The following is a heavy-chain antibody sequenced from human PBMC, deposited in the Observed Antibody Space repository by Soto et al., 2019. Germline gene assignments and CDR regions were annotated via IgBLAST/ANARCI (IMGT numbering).Heavy chain of an antibody. D-gene: IGHD4-17*01. J-gene: IGHJ4*02. V-gene: IGHV3-23*01. CDR2: ISGSGGST. CDR3: AKDSLKNVYGDSLDY. CDR1: GFTFSSYA. Sequence: EVQLLESGGGVVQPGGSLRLSCAASGFTFSSYAMSWVRQAPGKGLEWVSAISGSGGSTYYADSVKGRFTISRDNSKNTLYLQMNSLRAEDTAVYYCAKDSLKNVYGDSLDYWGQGTLVTVSS.